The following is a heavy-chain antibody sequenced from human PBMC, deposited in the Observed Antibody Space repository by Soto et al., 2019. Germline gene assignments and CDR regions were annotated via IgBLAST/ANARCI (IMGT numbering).Heavy chain of an antibody. J-gene: IGHJ4*02. D-gene: IGHD3-9*01. CDR1: GFTFSRYA. V-gene: IGHV3-30-3*01. Sequence: GGSLRLSCAASGFTFSRYAIHWVRQAPGKGLEWVTVMSYDGNQKHYADSVKGRFTVSRDDSENTVFLQMTSLRPEDTATYYCAKDRYFDSYYLDSWGQGTRVTVSA. CDR2: MSYDGNQK. CDR3: AKDRYFDSYYLDS.